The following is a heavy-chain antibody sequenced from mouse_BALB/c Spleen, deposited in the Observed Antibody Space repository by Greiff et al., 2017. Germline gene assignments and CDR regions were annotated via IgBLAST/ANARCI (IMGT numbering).Heavy chain of an antibody. J-gene: IGHJ2*01. CDR1: GFTFSSYT. CDR2: ISSGGSYT. Sequence: EVKLMESGGGLVKPGGSLKLSCAASGFTFSSYTMSWVRQTPEKRLEWVATISSGGSYTYYPDSVKGRFTISRDNAKNTLYLQMSSLKSEDTAMYYCTREPLQLGRGGYYFDYWGQGTTLTVSS. CDR3: TREPLQLGRGGYYFDY. V-gene: IGHV5-6-4*01. D-gene: IGHD4-1*02.